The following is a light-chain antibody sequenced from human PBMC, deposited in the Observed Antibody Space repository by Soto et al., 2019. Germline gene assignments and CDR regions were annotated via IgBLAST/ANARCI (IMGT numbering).Light chain of an antibody. Sequence: QSVLTQPPSASGTPGQRVTISCSGSSSNIGSNTVNWYQQLPGTAPKFLTYKNNQRPSGVPDRFSGSKSGTSASLAISGLQSEDEADYYCAAWDDSLNGVLFGGGTKLTVL. CDR1: SSNIGSNT. CDR2: KNN. CDR3: AAWDDSLNGVL. V-gene: IGLV1-44*01. J-gene: IGLJ2*01.